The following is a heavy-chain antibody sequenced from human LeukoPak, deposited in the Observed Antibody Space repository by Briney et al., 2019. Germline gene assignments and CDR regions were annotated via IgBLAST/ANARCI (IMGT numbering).Heavy chain of an antibody. V-gene: IGHV3-7*01. Sequence: PGGSLRLSCAASGFTFSSYWMSWVRQAPGKGLEWVANIKQDGSVKYYVDSVKGRFTISRDNAKNSLYLQMNSLRAEDTAVYYCARDAGGWSAEYHFDYWGQGTLVTVSS. CDR2: IKQDGSVK. D-gene: IGHD6-19*01. CDR1: GFTFSSYW. J-gene: IGHJ4*02. CDR3: ARDAGGWSAEYHFDY.